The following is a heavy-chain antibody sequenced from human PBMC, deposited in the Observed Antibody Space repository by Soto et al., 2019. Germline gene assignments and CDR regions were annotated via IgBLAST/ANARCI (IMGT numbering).Heavy chain of an antibody. D-gene: IGHD2-2*01. J-gene: IGHJ4*02. CDR2: ISASGRYI. CDR3: ARRRLSTSEDYFDF. Sequence: VQLVESGGGLVKPSQSLRLSCAASGFVFSDYTVTWVRQAPGKGLEWVSSISASGRYISYADSVKGRFTISRDNAKNSLFLQMDSLRAEDTALYYCARRRLSTSEDYFDFWGQGTLVSVSS. CDR1: GFVFSDYT. V-gene: IGHV3-21*01.